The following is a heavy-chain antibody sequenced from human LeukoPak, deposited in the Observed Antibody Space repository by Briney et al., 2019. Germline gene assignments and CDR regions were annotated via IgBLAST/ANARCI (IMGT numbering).Heavy chain of an antibody. CDR3: ATTLNIATAGYF. CDR2: VQQDGSEK. J-gene: IGHJ4*02. V-gene: IGHV3-7*01. Sequence: GGSLRLSCAASGFTFNSYWMSWVRQAPGKGLEWVANVQQDGSEKFYVDSVKGRFTISRDNAKNSVYLQMNSLRAEDTAIYYCATTLNIATAGYFRGQGTLVTVSS. D-gene: IGHD6-13*01. CDR1: GFTFNSYW.